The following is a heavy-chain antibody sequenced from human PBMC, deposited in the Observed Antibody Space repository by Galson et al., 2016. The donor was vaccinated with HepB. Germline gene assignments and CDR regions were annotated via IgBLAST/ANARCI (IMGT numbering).Heavy chain of an antibody. CDR2: ITSGDTT. D-gene: IGHD3-10*01. V-gene: IGHV3-23*01. J-gene: IGHJ4*02. Sequence: SLRLSCAASGFTFVNYVMNWVRQAPGKGLEWVSLITSGDTTYYADAVKGRFTIFRDNSKNTLSLQMTRLGVEDTAVYFCARSDYFGSGNYEFWGQGSLVIVSS. CDR1: GFTFVNYV. CDR3: ARSDYFGSGNYEF.